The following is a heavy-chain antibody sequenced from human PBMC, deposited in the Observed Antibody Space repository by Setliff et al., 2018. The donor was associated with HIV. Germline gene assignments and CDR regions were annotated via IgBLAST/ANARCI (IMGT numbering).Heavy chain of an antibody. Sequence: SLRLSCEASGFTFNNYGMHWVRQAPGEGLEWVAVIWYDGTNKYYADSVKGRSTIYRDNSENTLYLHMSSLRAEDTAVYYCARPHSRSYQHAFDIWGPGTMVTVSS. CDR2: IWYDGTNK. V-gene: IGHV3-33*08. CDR3: ARPHSRSYQHAFDI. CDR1: GFTFNNYG. J-gene: IGHJ3*02. D-gene: IGHD6-13*01.